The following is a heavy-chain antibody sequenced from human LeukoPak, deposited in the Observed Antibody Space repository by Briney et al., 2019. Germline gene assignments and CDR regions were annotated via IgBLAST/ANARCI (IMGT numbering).Heavy chain of an antibody. D-gene: IGHD6-13*01. Sequence: PGGSLRLSCAASGFTFSSYGMHWVRQAPGKGLEWVAFIWFDGTNKYYADSVKGRFTISRDISENTLYLQMNSLRLEDTAIYYCAKDFMGSSWYVGPWGQGTLVTVSS. V-gene: IGHV3-30*02. CDR3: AKDFMGSSWYVGP. CDR1: GFTFSSYG. J-gene: IGHJ5*02. CDR2: IWFDGTNK.